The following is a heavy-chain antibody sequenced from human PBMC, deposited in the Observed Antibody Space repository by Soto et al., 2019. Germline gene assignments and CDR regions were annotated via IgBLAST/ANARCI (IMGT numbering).Heavy chain of an antibody. Sequence: GGSLRLSCAASGFTFSSYAMSWVRQAPGKGLEWVSAISGSGGSTYYADSVKGRFTISRDNSKNTLYLQMNSLRAEDTAVYYCAKDLTNIVATITTPCFDYWGQGTLVTVSS. CDR1: GFTFSSYA. CDR3: AKDLTNIVATITTPCFDY. V-gene: IGHV3-23*01. J-gene: IGHJ4*02. D-gene: IGHD5-12*01. CDR2: ISGSGGST.